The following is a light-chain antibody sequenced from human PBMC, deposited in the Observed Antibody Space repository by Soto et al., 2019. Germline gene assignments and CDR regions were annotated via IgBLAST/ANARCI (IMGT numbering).Light chain of an antibody. CDR2: DAS. Sequence: DIQLTQSPSSLSASVGDRVTITCRASQSISTYLNWYQQKPQKAPKLLIYDASSLESGVPSRFSGSGSGTEFTLTISSLQPDDFATYYCQQYNSYSYTFGQGTRLEI. V-gene: IGKV1-5*01. J-gene: IGKJ5*01. CDR1: QSISTY. CDR3: QQYNSYSYT.